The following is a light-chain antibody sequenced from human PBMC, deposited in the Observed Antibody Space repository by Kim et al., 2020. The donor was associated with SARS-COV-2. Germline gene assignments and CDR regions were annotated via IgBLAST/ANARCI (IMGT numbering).Light chain of an antibody. V-gene: IGLV2-14*03. CDR2: DVS. CDR1: SSDVGRYNH. J-gene: IGLJ1*01. CDR3: SSLTSSITYV. Sequence: QSALTQPASVSGSPGQSITISCTGTSSDVGRYNHVSWYQHHPGKAPKLIIYDVSEWPSGVSNRFFGSKSGNTASLTISWLQAEDEADYYCSSLTSSITYVFGTGTKVTVL.